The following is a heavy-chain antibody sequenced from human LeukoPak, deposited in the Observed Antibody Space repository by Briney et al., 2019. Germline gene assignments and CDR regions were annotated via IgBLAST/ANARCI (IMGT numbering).Heavy chain of an antibody. CDR2: IIPIFGTP. CDR1: GGTFSSYA. V-gene: IGHV1-69*05. D-gene: IGHD3-3*01. J-gene: IGHJ3*02. CDR3: ARQGGITVLGVAQPGGAFDI. Sequence: SVKVSCKASGGTFSSYAISWVRQAPGQGLEWMGGIIPIFGTPKYAQKVQGRVTMTTDESTSTAYMELSSLRSEDTAVYYCARQGGITVLGVAQPGGAFDIWGQGTMVTVSS.